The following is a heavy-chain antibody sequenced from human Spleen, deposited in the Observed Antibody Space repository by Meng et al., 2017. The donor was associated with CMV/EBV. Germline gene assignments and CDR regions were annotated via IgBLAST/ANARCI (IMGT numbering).Heavy chain of an antibody. CDR2: IRRKADNYAT. J-gene: IGHJ6*02. CDR3: TRGSSSGNYYGMDD. D-gene: IGHD6-13*01. CDR1: GFTFSDSN. Sequence: GESLKISWAASGFTFSDSNIHWVRQASGKGLVWVGRIRRKADNYATAYEASVKGRFTMSRDDSKNTAYLQMNSLKIEDTAVYYCTRGSSSGNYYGMDDWGQGTTVTVSS. V-gene: IGHV3-73*01.